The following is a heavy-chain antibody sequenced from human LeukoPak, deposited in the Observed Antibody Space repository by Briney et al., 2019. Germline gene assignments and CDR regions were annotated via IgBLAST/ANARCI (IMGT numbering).Heavy chain of an antibody. CDR3: ARQDSSTYFFGY. J-gene: IGHJ4*02. CDR2: IYYTGST. CDR1: GDSFSYYY. V-gene: IGHV4-59*08. Sequence: SETLSLTCTVSGDSFSYYYWSWIRQPPGMGLQWIGYIYYTGSTNYNPSLKSRVTISVDTSKNQFSLKLSSVTAADTAVYYCARQDSSTYFFGYWGQGTLVTVSS.